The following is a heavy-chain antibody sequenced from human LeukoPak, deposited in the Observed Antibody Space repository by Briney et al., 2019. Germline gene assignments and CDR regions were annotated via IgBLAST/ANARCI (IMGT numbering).Heavy chain of an antibody. CDR1: GGXISSYY. J-gene: IGHJ6*02. CDR3: ARGGRGRPYYYYGMDV. Sequence: SETLSLTCTVSGGXISSYYCSWIRQPPGKGLEWIGYIYYSGSTNYNPSLKSRVTISVDTSKNQFSLKLSSVTAADTAVYYCARGGRGRPYYYYGMDVWGQGTTVTVSS. CDR2: IYYSGST. V-gene: IGHV4-59*01. D-gene: IGHD2-15*01.